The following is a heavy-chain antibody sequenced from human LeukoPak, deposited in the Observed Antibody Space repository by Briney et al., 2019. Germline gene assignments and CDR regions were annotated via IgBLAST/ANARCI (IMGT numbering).Heavy chain of an antibody. J-gene: IGHJ5*02. CDR2: ISSSSSYI. CDR1: GFTFSSYS. Sequence: GGSLRLSCAASGFTFSSYSMNWVRQAPGKGLEWVSSISSSSSYIYYADSVKGRFTISRDNAKNSLYLQMNSLRAEDTAVYYCARARQGIAVAGTDFDPWGQGTLVTVSS. CDR3: ARARQGIAVAGTDFDP. V-gene: IGHV3-21*01. D-gene: IGHD6-19*01.